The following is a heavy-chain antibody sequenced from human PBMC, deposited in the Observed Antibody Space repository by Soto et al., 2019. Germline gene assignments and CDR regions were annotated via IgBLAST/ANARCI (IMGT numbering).Heavy chain of an antibody. D-gene: IGHD2-21*02. CDR2: ISFDGRVT. J-gene: IGHJ4*02. Sequence: QVQLVESGGGMVQPGTSLRLSFTASGFTFNSLSLHWVRQGPDKGLEWVAVISFDGRVTYYADFVKGRFTVSRDNSKNTIYLQVNSLRAEDTAVYYCAREPYGDSQYFDYWGQGTLVTVSS. CDR3: AREPYGDSQYFDY. V-gene: IGHV3-30*04. CDR1: GFTFNSLS.